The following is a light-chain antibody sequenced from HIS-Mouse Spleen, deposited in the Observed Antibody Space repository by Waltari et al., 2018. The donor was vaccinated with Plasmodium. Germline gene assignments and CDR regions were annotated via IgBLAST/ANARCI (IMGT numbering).Light chain of an antibody. J-gene: IGLJ3*02. Sequence: QSALTQPASVSGSPGQSINISCTGTSSDVGRYNLVPWYQQHPGKAPKPMIYEGSKRPSGVSNRFSGSKSGNTASLTISGLQAEDEADYYCCSYAGSSTWVFGGGTKLTVL. V-gene: IGLV2-23*01. CDR1: SSDVGRYNL. CDR3: CSYAGSSTWV. CDR2: EGS.